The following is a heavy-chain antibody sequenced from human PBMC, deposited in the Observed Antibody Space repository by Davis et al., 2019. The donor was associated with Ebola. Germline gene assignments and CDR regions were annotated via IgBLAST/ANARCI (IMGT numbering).Heavy chain of an antibody. V-gene: IGHV5-51*01. CDR3: ARAPYYYDVSGFYVDY. D-gene: IGHD3-22*01. CDR2: IYTGDSDT. Sequence: GSLRLSCKDSGNSFTSHWIGWVRQMPGKGLEWMGIIYTGDSDTRYSPSFLGQVIFSADKSMSTAYLQWSSLKASDTATYYCARAPYYYDVSGFYVDYWGQGTLVTVSS. CDR1: GNSFTSHW. J-gene: IGHJ4*02.